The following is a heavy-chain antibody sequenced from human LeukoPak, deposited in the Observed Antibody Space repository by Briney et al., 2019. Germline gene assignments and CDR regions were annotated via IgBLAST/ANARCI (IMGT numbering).Heavy chain of an antibody. Sequence: SVKVSCKASGGTFSGYAISWVRQAPGQGLEWMGGIIPIFGTANYAQKFQGRVTITADESTSTAYMELSSLGSEDTAVYYCASMLRYYYDSSGYSYLPWGQGTLVTVSS. V-gene: IGHV1-69*13. CDR3: ASMLRYYYDSSGYSYLP. J-gene: IGHJ5*02. D-gene: IGHD3-22*01. CDR2: IIPIFGTA. CDR1: GGTFSGYA.